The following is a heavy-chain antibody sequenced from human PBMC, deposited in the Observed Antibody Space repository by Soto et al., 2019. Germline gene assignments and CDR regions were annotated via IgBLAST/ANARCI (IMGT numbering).Heavy chain of an antibody. Sequence: QVQLQESGPGLVKPSQTLSLTCTVSGGSMSGDDYYWSWIRQPPGKGLEWIGYIYDSGSTSYNPSLPDPVTKSLDPSHHPVSLEVNSVAAANPAVYYCARGGPFTRRWLIPRDWYLDLWGRGTLVSVSS. CDR3: ARGGPFTRRWLIPRDWYLDL. V-gene: IGHV4-30-4*01. CDR2: IYDSGST. J-gene: IGHJ2*01. D-gene: IGHD3-22*01. CDR1: GGSMSGDDYY.